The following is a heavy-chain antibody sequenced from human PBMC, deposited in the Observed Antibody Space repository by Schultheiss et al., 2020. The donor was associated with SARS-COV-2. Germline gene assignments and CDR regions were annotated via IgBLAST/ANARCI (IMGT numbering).Heavy chain of an antibody. Sequence: ASVKVSCKASGYTFTGYYMHWVRQAPGRGLEWMGWINPNSGGTNYAQKFQGWVTMTRDTSISTAYMELSRLRSDDTAVYYCARDDYDTHFDYWGQGTLVTVSS. CDR1: GYTFTGYY. V-gene: IGHV1-2*04. D-gene: IGHD3-22*01. J-gene: IGHJ4*02. CDR2: INPNSGGT. CDR3: ARDDYDTHFDY.